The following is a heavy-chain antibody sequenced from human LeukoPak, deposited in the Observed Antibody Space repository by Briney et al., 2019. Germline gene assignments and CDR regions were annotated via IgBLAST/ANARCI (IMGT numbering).Heavy chain of an antibody. CDR3: ARSPIVATYFDY. CDR1: GFTFTSYA. J-gene: IGHJ4*02. V-gene: IGHV3-33*08. CDR2: IWYDGSNK. Sequence: EAGGSLRLSCAASGFTFTSYAMTWVRQAPGKGLEWVAVIWYDGSNKYYADSVKGRLTISRDNSKNTLYLQMNSLRAEDTAVYYCARSPIVATYFDYWGQGTLVTVSS. D-gene: IGHD5-12*01.